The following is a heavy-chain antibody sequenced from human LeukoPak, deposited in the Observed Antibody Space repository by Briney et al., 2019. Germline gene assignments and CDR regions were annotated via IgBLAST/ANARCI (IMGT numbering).Heavy chain of an antibody. J-gene: IGHJ4*02. CDR3: ATDLSFGSLDF. D-gene: IGHD1-26*01. CDR2: VWYDGSRE. V-gene: IGHV3-33*01. Sequence: GGSLRLSCAASGFILSTHGMHWVRQAPGKGLEWVAGVWYDGSREDYADSVKGRFTISRDMSKNTLNLQMNSLRVEDTAMFYCATDLSFGSLDFRGQGTLVTVSS. CDR1: GFILSTHG.